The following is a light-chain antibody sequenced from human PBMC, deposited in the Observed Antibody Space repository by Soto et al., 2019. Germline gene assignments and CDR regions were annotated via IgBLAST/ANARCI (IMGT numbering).Light chain of an antibody. V-gene: IGLV2-14*01. CDR1: SSDVGTYNY. J-gene: IGLJ1*01. CDR2: EVS. Sequence: QSALTQPASVSGSPGQSITISCTGTSSDVGTYNYVSWYQQHPGKAPKLMIYEVSNRPSGVSNRFSVSKSANTASLTISGLQAEDEADYYCSSYTSITPYVFGTGTKVTVL. CDR3: SSYTSITPYV.